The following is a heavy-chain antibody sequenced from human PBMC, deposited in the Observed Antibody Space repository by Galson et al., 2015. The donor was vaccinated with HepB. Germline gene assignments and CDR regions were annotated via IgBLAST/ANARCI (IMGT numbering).Heavy chain of an antibody. CDR3: AGYSSAHNHYFDY. V-gene: IGHV4-59*01. J-gene: IGHJ4*02. CDR2: IYYSGTT. D-gene: IGHD6-19*01. CDR1: GGSISSYY. Sequence: ETLSLTCPVSGGSISSYYWSWIRQPPGKGLEWIGYIYYSGTTVYNPSLKSRVIMSVDTSKNQFSLNLISVTAADTAVYYCAGYSSAHNHYFDYWGQGTLVTVSS.